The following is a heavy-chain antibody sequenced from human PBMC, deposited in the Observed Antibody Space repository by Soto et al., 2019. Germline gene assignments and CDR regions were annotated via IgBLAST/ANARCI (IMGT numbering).Heavy chain of an antibody. V-gene: IGHV3-33*01. CDR2: VWYDGGNK. CDR1: GFTVSSYG. Sequence: QVQLVESRGGVVQPGRSLRLSCAAAGFTVSSYGMHWVRQAPGKGLEWVALVWYDGGNKYYADSVKGRFTISRDNSKNTLYLQMNSLRDEDTAVYYCVRAAGYSGNDYVYYYGMDVWGQGTTVTVSS. J-gene: IGHJ6*02. CDR3: VRAAGYSGNDYVYYYGMDV. D-gene: IGHD5-12*01.